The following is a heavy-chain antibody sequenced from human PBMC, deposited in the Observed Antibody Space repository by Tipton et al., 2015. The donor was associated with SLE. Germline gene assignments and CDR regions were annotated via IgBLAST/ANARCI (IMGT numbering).Heavy chain of an antibody. CDR1: GGSISSYY. J-gene: IGHJ1*01. Sequence: TLSLTCTVSGGSISSYYWSWIRQPPGKGLEWIGYIYYSGSTNYNPSLKSRVTISVDTSKNQFSLKLSSVTAADTAVYYCARSPTRPGYFQHWGQGTLVTVSS. V-gene: IGHV4-59*12. D-gene: IGHD3-10*01. CDR2: IYYSGST. CDR3: ARSPTRPGYFQH.